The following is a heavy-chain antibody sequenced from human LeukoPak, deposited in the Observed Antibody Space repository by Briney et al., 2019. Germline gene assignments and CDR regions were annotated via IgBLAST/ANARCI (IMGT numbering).Heavy chain of an antibody. CDR1: RFAFSNYG. V-gene: IGHV3-23*01. Sequence: GGSLRLSCAVSRFAFSNYGMSWVRQAPGKGLEWVSAISGSGGSTYYADSVRGRFTISRDNSKNTLYLQMNSLRAEDTALYYCGKSSYYDTSGSYREYYFDYWGQGALVTVSS. CDR3: GKSSYYDTSGSYREYYFDY. CDR2: ISGSGGST. J-gene: IGHJ4*02. D-gene: IGHD3-22*01.